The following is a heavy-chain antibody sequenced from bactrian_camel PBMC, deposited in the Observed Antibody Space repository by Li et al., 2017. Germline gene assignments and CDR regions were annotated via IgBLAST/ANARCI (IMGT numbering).Heavy chain of an antibody. CDR2: IDSDGAT. D-gene: IGHD3*01. J-gene: IGHJ4*01. CDR1: GFIFSGYW. Sequence: HVQLVESGGGLERPGGSLRLSCAPSGFIFSGYWMYWVRQAPGKGPEWVATIDSDGATKYAGSVKGRFTLSKDNAKNTLYLRMDNLKPEDTALYTCAAEDQAPWDMGWICNYNSWVRGPRSPSP. V-gene: IGHV3S1*01.